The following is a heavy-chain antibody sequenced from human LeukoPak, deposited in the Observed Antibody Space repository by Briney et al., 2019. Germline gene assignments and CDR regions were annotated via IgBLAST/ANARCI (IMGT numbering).Heavy chain of an antibody. Sequence: VASVKVSCKASGGTFSSYAISWVRQAPGQGLEWMGGIIPIFGTANYAQKFQGRVTITADESTSTAYMELSSLRSEDTAVYYCASGDSLVGGGCSSTSCHPYFDYWGQGTLVTVSS. CDR3: ASGDSLVGGGCSSTSCHPYFDY. D-gene: IGHD2-2*01. CDR1: GGTFSSYA. V-gene: IGHV1-69*01. CDR2: IIPIFGTA. J-gene: IGHJ4*02.